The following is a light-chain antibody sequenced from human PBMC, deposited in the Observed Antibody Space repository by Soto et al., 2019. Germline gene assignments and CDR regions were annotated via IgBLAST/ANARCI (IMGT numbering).Light chain of an antibody. J-gene: IGKJ1*01. CDR2: GAS. CDR3: QQYGSSPPT. Sequence: NLLTQSPGTLCLSPGERTTLSCGASQSISRYLAWYQQKPGQGPRLLIYGASSRATGTPDRFSGSGSGTDFTLTINRLEPEDFAMYYCQQYGSSPPTFGQGTKVDIK. V-gene: IGKV3-20*01. CDR1: QSISRY.